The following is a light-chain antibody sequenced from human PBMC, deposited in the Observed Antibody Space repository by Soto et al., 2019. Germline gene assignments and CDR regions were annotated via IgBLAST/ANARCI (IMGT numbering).Light chain of an antibody. J-gene: IGLJ2*01. CDR2: TDN. V-gene: IGLV1-44*01. CDR1: SADIGTNT. Sequence: SVLTQPPPVSGAPGQRVSIFCSGSSADIGTNTVNWYQFLPGTAPRLLIHTDNPRSSGVPYRFSGSKSASVASLAISGLQSEDGADYYCSTWDDGLNGPVFGGGTKLTVL. CDR3: STWDDGLNGPV.